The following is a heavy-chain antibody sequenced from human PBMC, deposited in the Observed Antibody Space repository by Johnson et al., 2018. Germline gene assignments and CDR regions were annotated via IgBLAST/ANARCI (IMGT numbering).Heavy chain of an antibody. J-gene: IGHJ6*03. CDR2: ISWNSGSI. Sequence: VQLVQSGGGLVQPGRSLRLSCAASGFTFDDYAMHWVRHAPGKGLEWVSGISWNSGSIGYADSVKVRFTISRDNAKNSLYLQMNSLRAEDTALYYCAKVSVPYYYGSGSYSYYNMDVWGKGTTVTVSS. CDR3: AKVSVPYYYGSGSYSYYNMDV. V-gene: IGHV3-9*01. D-gene: IGHD3-10*01. CDR1: GFTFDDYA.